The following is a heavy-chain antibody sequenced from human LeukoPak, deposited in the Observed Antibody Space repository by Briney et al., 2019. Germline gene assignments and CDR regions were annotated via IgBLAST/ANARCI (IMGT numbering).Heavy chain of an antibody. CDR3: ARDLDDYNTLPPVFQH. Sequence: SVKVSCKASGGTFSSYAISWVRQAPGQGLEWMGGIIPIFGTANYAQKFQGRVTITADESTSTAYMELSSLRSEDTAVYYCARDLDDYNTLPPVFQHWGQGTLVTVSS. CDR1: GGTFSSYA. J-gene: IGHJ1*01. V-gene: IGHV1-69*01. D-gene: IGHD5-24*01. CDR2: IIPIFGTA.